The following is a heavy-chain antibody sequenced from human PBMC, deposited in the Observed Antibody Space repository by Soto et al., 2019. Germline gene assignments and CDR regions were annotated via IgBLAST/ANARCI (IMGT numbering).Heavy chain of an antibody. V-gene: IGHV3-7*01. Sequence: PGGSLRLSCVASGLTFTTYWMTWVRQAPGKGLEWVANIKQDGSEKYYVDSVKGRFTISRDDAENSLYLQMNNLRAEDTAVYYCTRNRAKFDYWGQGTLVTVSS. J-gene: IGHJ4*02. CDR1: GLTFTTYW. CDR3: TRNRAKFDY. CDR2: IKQDGSEK. D-gene: IGHD1-26*01.